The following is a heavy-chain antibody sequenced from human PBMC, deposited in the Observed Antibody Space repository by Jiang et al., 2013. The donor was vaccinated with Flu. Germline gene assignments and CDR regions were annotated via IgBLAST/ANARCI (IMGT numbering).Heavy chain of an antibody. J-gene: IGHJ4*02. CDR3: ARDWGGDYNYYGAY. V-gene: IGHV3-7*01. Sequence: SLRISCAASGFTFSRYWMSWVRQGPGKGLEWVGNXKNDGSETKYADSVKGRFTISRDNVQNSLFLQMNNLKAEDTAVYYCARDWGGDYNYYGAYWGQGTLITVSS. CDR1: GFTFSRYW. D-gene: IGHD4-11*01. CDR2: XKNDGSET.